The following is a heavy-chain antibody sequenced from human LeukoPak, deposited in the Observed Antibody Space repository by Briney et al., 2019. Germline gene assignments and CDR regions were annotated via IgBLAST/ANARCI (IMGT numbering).Heavy chain of an antibody. J-gene: IGHJ4*02. CDR1: GYSFTSYW. D-gene: IGHD3-22*01. CDR3: ARSQVQYYYDSSGYYYFDY. V-gene: IGHV5-51*01. Sequence: GESLKISCKGSGYSFTSYWIGWVRQMLGKGLEWMGIIYPGDSDTRYSPSFQGQVTISADKSISTAYLQWSSLKASDTAMYYCARSQVQYYYDSSGYYYFDYWGQGTLVTVSS. CDR2: IYPGDSDT.